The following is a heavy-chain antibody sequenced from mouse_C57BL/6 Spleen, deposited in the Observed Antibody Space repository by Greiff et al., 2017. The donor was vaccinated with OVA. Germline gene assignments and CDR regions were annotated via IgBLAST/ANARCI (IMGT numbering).Heavy chain of an antibody. V-gene: IGHV1-76*01. Sequence: VKLQQSGAELVRPGASVKLSCKASGYTFTDYYINWVKQRPGQGLEWIARIYPGSGNTYYNEKFKGKATLTAEKSSSTAYMQLSSLTSEDSAVYFCARRPDDYDDGFAYWGQGTLVTVSA. D-gene: IGHD2-4*01. CDR1: GYTFTDYY. CDR2: IYPGSGNT. CDR3: ARRPDDYDDGFAY. J-gene: IGHJ3*01.